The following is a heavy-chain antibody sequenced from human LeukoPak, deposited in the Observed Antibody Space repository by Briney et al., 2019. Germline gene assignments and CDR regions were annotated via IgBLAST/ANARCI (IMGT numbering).Heavy chain of an antibody. CDR3: ARERVRLDSSGYYPFDY. CDR2: TYYMSKWYN. D-gene: IGHD3-22*01. J-gene: IGHJ4*02. Sequence: SQTLSLTCAISGDSVSSNSAAWNWIRQSPSRGLEWLGRTYYMSKWYNDYAVSVKSRITINPDTSKNQFSLQLNSVTPEDTAVYYCARERVRLDSSGYYPFDYWGQGTLVTVSS. CDR1: GDSVSSNSAA. V-gene: IGHV6-1*01.